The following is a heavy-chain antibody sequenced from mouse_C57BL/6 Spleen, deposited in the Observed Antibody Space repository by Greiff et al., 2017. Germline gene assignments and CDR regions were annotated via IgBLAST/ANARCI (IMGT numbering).Heavy chain of an antibody. V-gene: IGHV3-6*01. CDR3: AREGGFITTVVAHWYFDV. D-gene: IGHD1-1*01. CDR1: GYSITSGYY. CDR2: ISYDGSN. Sequence: ESGPGLVKPSQSLSLTCSVTGYSITSGYYWNWIRQFPGNKLEWMGYISYDGSNNYNPSLKNRISIPRDTSKNQFFLKLNSVTTEDTATYYCAREGGFITTVVAHWYFDVWGTGTTVTVSS. J-gene: IGHJ1*03.